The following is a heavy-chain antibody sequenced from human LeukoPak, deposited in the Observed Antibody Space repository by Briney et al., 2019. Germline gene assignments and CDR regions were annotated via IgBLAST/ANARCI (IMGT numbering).Heavy chain of an antibody. Sequence: PGGSLRLSRAASGFIFSGYWMSWVRQAPGKGLEWVAHINEDGRGKYYVDSLKGRFSISRDNAKNSLYLQMDSLRAEDTAVYYCARSWYTLDYWGQGTLVIVSS. CDR3: ARSWYTLDY. D-gene: IGHD6-13*01. J-gene: IGHJ4*02. CDR2: INEDGRGK. V-gene: IGHV3-7*04. CDR1: GFIFSGYW.